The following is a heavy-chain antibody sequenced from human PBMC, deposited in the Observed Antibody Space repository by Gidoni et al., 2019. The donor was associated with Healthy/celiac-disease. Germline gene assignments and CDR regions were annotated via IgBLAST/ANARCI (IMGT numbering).Heavy chain of an antibody. CDR1: GSSISSSSYY. CDR3: AIGFKGMIVVADY. J-gene: IGHJ4*02. Sequence: QLQLQESGPGRVKPSETLSRTCTVPGSSISSSSYYWGWIRQPQGKVLAWIGSIYYSGSHYYNPSLNSLVTISVDTSKNQFSLKLSSLTAADTAVYYGAIGFKGMIVVADYWGQGTLVTVSS. D-gene: IGHD3-22*01. CDR2: IYYSGSH. V-gene: IGHV4-39*01.